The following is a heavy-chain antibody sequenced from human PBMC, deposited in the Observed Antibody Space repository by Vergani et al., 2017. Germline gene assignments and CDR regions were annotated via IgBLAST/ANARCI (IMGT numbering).Heavy chain of an antibody. CDR1: GFTFNNAW. D-gene: IGHD3-9*01. Sequence: EMQLVESGGGLVKPGESLRLSCATSGFTFNNAWMSWVRQAPGKGLEWVGRIKSKTDGGTTDYAEPVKGRFTISRDDLKNTLYLQMNSLKTEDTAVYYCTTDNFAEAYYDILTGDYISGWYYFDYWGQGTLVTVSS. V-gene: IGHV3-15*01. J-gene: IGHJ4*02. CDR2: IKSKTDGGTT. CDR3: TTDNFAEAYYDILTGDYISGWYYFDY.